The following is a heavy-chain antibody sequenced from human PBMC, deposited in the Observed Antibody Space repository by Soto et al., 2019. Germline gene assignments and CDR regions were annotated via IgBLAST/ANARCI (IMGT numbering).Heavy chain of an antibody. CDR2: INHSGGS. J-gene: IGHJ4*02. CDR1: GGSFSGHY. CDR3: ARGDWAVRFNY. D-gene: IGHD2-21*01. Sequence: QVQLQQWGAGLLKPSETLSLTCAVYGGSFSGHYWSWIRQSPGKGLEWIGEINHSGGSNYNPSLKSRVTISRDTSKNQFSLKLNSMTAADTAVYFCARGDWAVRFNYWGQGTLVTVSS. V-gene: IGHV4-34*01.